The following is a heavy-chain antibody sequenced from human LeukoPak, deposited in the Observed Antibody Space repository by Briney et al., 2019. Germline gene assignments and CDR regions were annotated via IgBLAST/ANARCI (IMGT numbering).Heavy chain of an antibody. Sequence: SQTLSLTCAISGDSVSSNSAAWNWIMQSPSRGLEWLGRTYYKSKWYNDYAVSVKSRITINPDTSKNQFSLQLNSVTPEDTAVYYCAREARIAADHYYYYGMDVWGQGTTVTVSS. CDR1: GDSVSSNSAA. V-gene: IGHV6-1*01. CDR2: TYYKSKWYN. J-gene: IGHJ6*02. CDR3: AREARIAADHYYYYGMDV. D-gene: IGHD6-13*01.